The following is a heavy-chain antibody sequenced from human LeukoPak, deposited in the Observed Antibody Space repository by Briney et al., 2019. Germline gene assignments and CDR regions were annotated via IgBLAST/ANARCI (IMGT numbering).Heavy chain of an antibody. D-gene: IGHD2-2*01. V-gene: IGHV4-61*02. CDR1: GGSISSGSFY. CDR2: IYTSGST. J-gene: IGHJ6*02. Sequence: PSETLSLTCTVSGGSISSGSFYWSWIRQPAGKGLEWIGRIYTSGSTNYNPPLKSRITISVDTSKNQFSLKLSSVTAADTAVYYCARGEVVPAASYGMDVWGQGTTVTVS. CDR3: ARGEVVPAASYGMDV.